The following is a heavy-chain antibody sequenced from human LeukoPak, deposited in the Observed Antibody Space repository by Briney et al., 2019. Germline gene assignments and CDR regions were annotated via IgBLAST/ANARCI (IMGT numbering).Heavy chain of an antibody. CDR1: GYSFTSYW. D-gene: IGHD6-6*01. CDR3: ARQGYTGSSRFDF. CDR2: IYPGDSDT. J-gene: IGHJ4*02. V-gene: IGHV5-51*01. Sequence: GESLKISCQGSGYSFTSYWIGWVRQMPGKGLEWMGIIYPGDSDTRYSPSFQGQVTISADRSISTAYLQWSSLQASDTAMYYCARQGYTGSSRFDFWGQGTLVTVSS.